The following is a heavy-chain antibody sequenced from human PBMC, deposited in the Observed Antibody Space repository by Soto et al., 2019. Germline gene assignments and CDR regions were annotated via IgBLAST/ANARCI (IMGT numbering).Heavy chain of an antibody. J-gene: IGHJ4*02. V-gene: IGHV4-39*01. Sequence: SETLSLTCTVSGGSISSSSYYWGWIRQPPGKGLEWIGSIYYSGSTYYNPSLKSRVTISVDTSKNQFSLKLSSVTAADTAVYYCARYNYSYGYPGLVDYWGQGTLVTVSS. CDR2: IYYSGST. D-gene: IGHD5-18*01. CDR1: GGSISSSSYY. CDR3: ARYNYSYGYPGLVDY.